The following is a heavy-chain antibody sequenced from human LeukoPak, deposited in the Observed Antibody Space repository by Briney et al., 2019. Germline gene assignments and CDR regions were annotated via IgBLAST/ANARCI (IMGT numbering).Heavy chain of an antibody. CDR2: VYYGGGT. V-gene: IGHV4-61*01. D-gene: IGHD3-10*01. CDR1: GDSVSTTSYY. J-gene: IGHJ2*01. CDR3: ARDSIPSYYFYFDL. Sequence: SETLSLTCTVSGDSVSTTSYYWSWIRQPPGKGLEWIGHVYYGGGTNYSPSLKSRVTISVDTSKNQFSLKLNSVTAADTAVYYCARDSIPSYYFYFDLWGRGTLVTVSS.